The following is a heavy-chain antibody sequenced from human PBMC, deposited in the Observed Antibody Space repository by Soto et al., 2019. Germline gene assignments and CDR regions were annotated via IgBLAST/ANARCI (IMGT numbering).Heavy chain of an antibody. J-gene: IGHJ4*02. D-gene: IGHD3-16*02. CDR1: GYTFTSYD. Sequence: ASVKVSCKASGYTFTSYDINWVRQATGQGLEWMGWMNPNRGNTDYAQKFQGRVTMTRNTSINTAYMELSSLRSEDTAVYYCATGYSGELSIVLDYWGQGTLVTVSS. CDR2: MNPNRGNT. CDR3: ATGYSGELSIVLDY. V-gene: IGHV1-8*01.